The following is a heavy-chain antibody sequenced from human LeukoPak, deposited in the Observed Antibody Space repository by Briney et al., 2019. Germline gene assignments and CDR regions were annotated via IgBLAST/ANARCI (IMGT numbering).Heavy chain of an antibody. Sequence: GGSLRLSCAASGFTFSSYSMNWVRQAPGKGLEWVSSISSSSSYIYYADSVKGRFTISRDNAKNSLHLQMNSLRAEDTAVYYCARISGGDAFDIWGQGTMVTVSS. CDR2: ISSSSSYI. V-gene: IGHV3-21*01. CDR1: GFTFSSYS. D-gene: IGHD1-26*01. CDR3: ARISGGDAFDI. J-gene: IGHJ3*02.